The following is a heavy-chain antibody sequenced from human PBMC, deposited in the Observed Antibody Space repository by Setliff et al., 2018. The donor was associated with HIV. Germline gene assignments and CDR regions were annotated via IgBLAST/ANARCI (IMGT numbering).Heavy chain of an antibody. V-gene: IGHV4-39*01. CDR3: ARLRQWLAFFDS. CDR2: ISYTGIT. CDR1: GGSTSRGSYS. D-gene: IGHD6-19*01. J-gene: IGHJ4*02. Sequence: SETLSLTCTVSGGSTSRGSYSWGWIRQPPGKGLEWIGSISYTGITNYNPSLKSRVTISVDTSQNQFSLKLTSVTAADTAVYYCARLRQWLAFFDSWGQGTLVTVSS.